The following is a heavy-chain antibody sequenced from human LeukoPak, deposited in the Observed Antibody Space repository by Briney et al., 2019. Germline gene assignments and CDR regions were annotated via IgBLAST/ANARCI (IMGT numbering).Heavy chain of an antibody. V-gene: IGHV1-2*02. J-gene: IGHJ4*02. Sequence: ASVKVSCKASGYTFTGYYMHWVRQAPGQGLEWMGWLNPNSGDTNYAQKFQGRVTMTRDTSISTAYMELSRLRSDDTAVYYCARVRYRLAETYIDYWGQGTLVTVSS. CDR3: ARVRYRLAETYIDY. CDR2: LNPNSGDT. CDR1: GYTFTGYY. D-gene: IGHD3-16*01.